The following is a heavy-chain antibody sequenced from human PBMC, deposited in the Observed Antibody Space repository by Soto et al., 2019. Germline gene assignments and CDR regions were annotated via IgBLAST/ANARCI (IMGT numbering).Heavy chain of an antibody. J-gene: IGHJ4*02. CDR2: ISDSGST. CDR3: AKVWGDTGYCTRTSCPSYFDY. D-gene: IGHD2-2*03. Sequence: EVQLLESGGGLVQPGGSLRLSCEASGFNFNKFAMSWVRQAPGKGLEWVSTISDSGSTYYTDSVKGRFTISRDNATTTLYMQMNSLRAEDTAVYYCAKVWGDTGYCTRTSCPSYFDYWGQGPPVTVSS. V-gene: IGHV3-23*01. CDR1: GFNFNKFA.